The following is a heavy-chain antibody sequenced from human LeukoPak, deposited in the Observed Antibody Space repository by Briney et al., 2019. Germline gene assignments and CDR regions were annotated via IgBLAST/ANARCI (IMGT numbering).Heavy chain of an antibody. CDR1: GYTFTSYG. D-gene: IGHD3-3*01. V-gene: IGHV1-18*01. CDR3: ARHSGGITMSYFDM. Sequence: ASVTVSRKASGYTFTSYGISWVRQAPGQGLEWMGWISGYNGKTDSSQKFRDRVTMTTDTSTSTAYMELRSLRSDDTAVYYCARHSGGITMSYFDMWGQGTVVTVSS. CDR2: ISGYNGKT. J-gene: IGHJ3*02.